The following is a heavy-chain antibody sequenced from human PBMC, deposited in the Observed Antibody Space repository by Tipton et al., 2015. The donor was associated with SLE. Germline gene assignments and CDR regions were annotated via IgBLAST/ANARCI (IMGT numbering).Heavy chain of an antibody. CDR1: GGSISSYY. Sequence: GLVKPSETLSLTCTVSGGSISSYYWSWIRQPPGKGLEWIGYIYYSGSTNYNPSLKSRVTISVDTSKNQFSLKLSSVTAADTAVYYCARGPSSSWYDWGQGTLVTVSS. V-gene: IGHV4-59*12. J-gene: IGHJ4*02. CDR2: IYYSGST. CDR3: ARGPSSSWYD. D-gene: IGHD6-13*01.